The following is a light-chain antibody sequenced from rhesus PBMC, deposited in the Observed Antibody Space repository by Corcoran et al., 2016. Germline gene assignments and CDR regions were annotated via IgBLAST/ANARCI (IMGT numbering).Light chain of an antibody. Sequence: DIQLTQSPSSLSASVGDRVTTTCRVSQGITNDFAWYQQKPGGTPKLLPYEASSLQSGIPSRFSGSGSGTDFTPTICSLQSEDVATYYCQHYDSIPLTFGGGTKVELK. CDR1: QGITND. J-gene: IGKJ4*01. CDR2: EAS. CDR3: QHYDSIPLT. V-gene: IGKV1-25*01.